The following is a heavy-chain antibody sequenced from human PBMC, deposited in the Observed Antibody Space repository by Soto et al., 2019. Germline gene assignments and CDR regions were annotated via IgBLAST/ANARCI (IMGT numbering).Heavy chain of an antibody. CDR3: ARGALPYYDSSGYLGY. CDR2: IIPIFGTA. J-gene: IGHJ4*02. CDR1: GGTFSSYA. D-gene: IGHD3-22*01. V-gene: IGHV1-69*01. Sequence: VSCKASGGTFSSYAISWVRQAPGQGLEWMGGIIPIFGTANYAQKFQGRVTITADESTSTAYMELSSLRSEDTAVYYCARGALPYYDSSGYLGYWGQGTLVTVSS.